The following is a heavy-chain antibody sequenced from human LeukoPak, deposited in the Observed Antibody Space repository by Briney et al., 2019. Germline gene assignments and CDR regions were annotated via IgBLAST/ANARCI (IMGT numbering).Heavy chain of an antibody. V-gene: IGHV4-34*01. CDR3: ARYFYGSGGRRQEFDY. Sequence: SETLSLTCAVYGGSFSVYYWSWIRQPPGKGLEWIGEINHSGSTNYSPSLKSRVTISVDMSKNQFSLKLSSVTAADTAVYYCARYFYGSGGRRQEFDYWGQGTLVAVSS. D-gene: IGHD3-10*01. CDR2: INHSGST. J-gene: IGHJ4*02. CDR1: GGSFSVYY.